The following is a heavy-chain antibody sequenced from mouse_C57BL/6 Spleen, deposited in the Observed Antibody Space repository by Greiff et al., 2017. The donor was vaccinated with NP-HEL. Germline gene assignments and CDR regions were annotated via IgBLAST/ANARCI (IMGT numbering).Heavy chain of an antibody. Sequence: QVQLQQSGAELARPGASVKLSCKASGYTFTSYGISWVKQRTGQGLEWIGEIYPRSGNTYYNEKFKGKATLTADKSSSTAYMELRSLTSEDSAVYFCARGSLITTVVANYAMDYWGQGTSVTVSS. CDR3: ARGSLITTVVANYAMDY. CDR1: GYTFTSYG. V-gene: IGHV1-81*01. CDR2: IYPRSGNT. J-gene: IGHJ4*01. D-gene: IGHD1-1*01.